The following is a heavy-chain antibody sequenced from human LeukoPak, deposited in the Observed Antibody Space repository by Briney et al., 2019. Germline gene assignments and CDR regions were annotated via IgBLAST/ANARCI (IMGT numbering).Heavy chain of an antibody. CDR2: ITSDSATI. V-gene: IGHV3-48*01. J-gene: IGHJ4*02. CDR1: GFIFNIYR. Sequence: GGSLRLSCAASGFIFNIYRMTWVRQAPGKGLEWVSYITSDSATIYYADSVKGRFTISRDNAKNSLYLQINSLRAEDTAVYYCARGVTVTGGGFDYWGQGTLVTVSS. CDR3: ARGVTVTGGGFDY. D-gene: IGHD6-19*01.